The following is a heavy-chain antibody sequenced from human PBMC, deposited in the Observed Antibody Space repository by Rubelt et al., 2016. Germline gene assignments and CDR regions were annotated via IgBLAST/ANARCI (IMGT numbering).Heavy chain of an antibody. Sequence: EVQLVESGGGLVQPGRSLRLSCTASGFSFGDYAMTWFRQAPGKGLEWVGFIRSKSYGGTTEYAASVKGRFTISRDDSKSIAFLQMNSLKTEDTAVYYCSRGRSSSWYYFDCWGQGTLVTVSS. J-gene: IGHJ4*02. CDR2: IRSKSYGGTT. D-gene: IGHD6-13*01. CDR1: GFSFGDYA. V-gene: IGHV3-49*03. CDR3: SRGRSSSWYYFDC.